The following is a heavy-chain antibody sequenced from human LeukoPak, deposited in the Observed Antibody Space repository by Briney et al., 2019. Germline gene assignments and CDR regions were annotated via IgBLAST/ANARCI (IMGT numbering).Heavy chain of an antibody. CDR1: GYTFSSYG. CDR2: ISGYNGNT. D-gene: IGHD2-15*01. CDR3: ARDAPAAGGALDI. Sequence: ASVKVSCKASGYTFSSYGISWVRQAPGQGLEWMGWISGYNGNTNFAQKLQDRVTMTTDTSTSTAYMELRSLRSDDTAVYYCARDAPAAGGALDIWGQGTMVTVSS. J-gene: IGHJ3*02. V-gene: IGHV1-18*01.